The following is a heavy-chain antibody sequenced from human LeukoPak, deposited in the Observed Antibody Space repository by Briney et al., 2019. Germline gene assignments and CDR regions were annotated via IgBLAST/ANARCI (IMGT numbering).Heavy chain of an antibody. D-gene: IGHD2-2*01. V-gene: IGHV1-69*04. J-gene: IGHJ5*02. CDR2: IIPILGIA. CDR1: GGTFSSYA. CDR3: ARDRIVVVPAGNWFDP. Sequence: SVKVSCKASGGTFSSYAIRWVRQAPGQGLEWMGRIIPILGIANYAQKFQGRVTITADKSTSTAYMELSSLRSEDTAVYYCARDRIVVVPAGNWFDPWGQGTLVTVSS.